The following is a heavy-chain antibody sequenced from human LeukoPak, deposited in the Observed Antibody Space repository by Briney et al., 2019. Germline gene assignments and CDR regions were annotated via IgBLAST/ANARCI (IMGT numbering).Heavy chain of an antibody. V-gene: IGHV3-23*01. CDR1: GFTFSSYA. CDR2: ISGSGGST. J-gene: IGHJ4*02. D-gene: IGHD5-24*01. Sequence: PGGSLRLSCAASGFTFSSYAMSWVRQAPGKGLEWASAISGSGGSTYYADSVKGRFTISRDNSKNTLYLQMNSLRAEDTAVYYCARGRDGYNYGQYYFDYWGQGTLVTVSS. CDR3: ARGRDGYNYGQYYFDY.